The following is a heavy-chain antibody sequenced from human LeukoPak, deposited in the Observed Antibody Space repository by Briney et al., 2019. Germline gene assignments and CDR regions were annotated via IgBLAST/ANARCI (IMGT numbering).Heavy chain of an antibody. J-gene: IGHJ5*02. Sequence: ASVKVSCKASGGTFSSYAISWVRQAPGQGREWMGGIIPIFGIANYAQKFQGRVTITTDESTSTAYMELSSLRSEDTAVYYCARGPPVGNSYGLKNWFDPWGQGTLVTVSS. D-gene: IGHD5-18*01. CDR2: IIPIFGIA. CDR3: ARGPPVGNSYGLKNWFDP. V-gene: IGHV1-69*05. CDR1: GGTFSSYA.